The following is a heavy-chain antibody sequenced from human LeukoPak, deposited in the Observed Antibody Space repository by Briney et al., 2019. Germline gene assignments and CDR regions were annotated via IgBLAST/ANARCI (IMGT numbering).Heavy chain of an antibody. V-gene: IGHV4-34*01. CDR2: INHGEST. Sequence: PSETLSLTYAVSGGSFSGYYWYWIRQPPGKGLEWIGEINHGESTNYNPSLKSRATLSVDTSKNQFSLKLTSVTAADTAVYYCARGRTYYYDTSGYYPSIYYGMDVWGQGTTVIVSS. J-gene: IGHJ6*02. CDR3: ARGRTYYYDTSGYYPSIYYGMDV. CDR1: GGSFSGYY. D-gene: IGHD3-22*01.